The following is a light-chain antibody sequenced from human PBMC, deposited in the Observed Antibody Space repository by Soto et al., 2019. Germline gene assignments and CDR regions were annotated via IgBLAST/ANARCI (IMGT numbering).Light chain of an antibody. CDR2: QAS. Sequence: QSALTQPASLSGSPGQSITISCTGTTDDIGLYSFVSWYEQHPGKAPKLIIYQASHRPSGVSDRFSGSKSGTTASLTISGLQPDDEADYYCSSFTADTTVVFGGGTKLTVL. J-gene: IGLJ2*01. CDR1: TDDIGLYSF. CDR3: SSFTADTTVV. V-gene: IGLV2-14*01.